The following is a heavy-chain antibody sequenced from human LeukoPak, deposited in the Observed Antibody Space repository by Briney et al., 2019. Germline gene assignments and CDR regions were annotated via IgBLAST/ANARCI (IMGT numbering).Heavy chain of an antibody. CDR2: ISNSGNTK. CDR1: GFTFDDYA. Sequence: GGSLRLSCAASGFTFDDYAMSWVRQAPGKGLEWISYISNSGNTKYYADSVKGRFSISRDNANNSVYLQMNNLRAEDTAVYYCAAVIDYWGQGTLVTVSS. J-gene: IGHJ4*02. V-gene: IGHV3-48*03. CDR3: AAVIDY.